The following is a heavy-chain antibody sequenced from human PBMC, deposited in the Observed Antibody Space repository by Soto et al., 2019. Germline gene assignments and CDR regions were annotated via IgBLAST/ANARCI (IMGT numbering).Heavy chain of an antibody. J-gene: IGHJ6*02. D-gene: IGHD6-13*01. Sequence: GSLRLSCAASGFTFSSYGMHWVRQAPGKGLEWVAVIWYDGSNKYYADSVKGRFTISRDNSKNTLYLQMNSLRAEDTAVYYCASFAGTAYYYGMDVWGQGTTVTVSS. V-gene: IGHV3-33*01. CDR1: GFTFSSYG. CDR3: ASFAGTAYYYGMDV. CDR2: IWYDGSNK.